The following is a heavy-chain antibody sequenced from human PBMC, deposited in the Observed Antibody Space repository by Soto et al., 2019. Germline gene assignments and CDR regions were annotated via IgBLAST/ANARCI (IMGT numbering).Heavy chain of an antibody. V-gene: IGHV4-31*03. D-gene: IGHD6-13*01. CDR2: IYYSGST. CDR3: ARDQGSSVDWFDP. J-gene: IGHJ5*02. Sequence: QVQLQESGPGLVKPSQTLSLTCTVSGGSISSGGYYWSWIRQHPGKGLEWIGYIYYSGSTYYNPSLKSRVTITVDTSKNQFSLKLSSVTAADTAVYYCARDQGSSVDWFDPWGQGTLVSVSS. CDR1: GGSISSGGYY.